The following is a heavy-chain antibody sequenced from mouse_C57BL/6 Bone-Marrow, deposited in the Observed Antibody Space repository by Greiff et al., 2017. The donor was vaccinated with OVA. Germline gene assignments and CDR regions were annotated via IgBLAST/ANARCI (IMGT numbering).Heavy chain of an antibody. V-gene: IGHV1-18*01. J-gene: IGHJ2*01. D-gene: IGHD2-4*01. CDR3: ARGGYDYDDGYYFDY. Sequence: EVQLQQSGPELVKPGASVKIPCKASGYTFTDYNMDWVKQSHGKSLEWIGDINPNNGGTIYNQKFKGKATLTVDKSSSTAYMELRSLTSEDTAAYYCARGGYDYDDGYYFDYWGQGTTLTVSS. CDR2: INPNNGGT. CDR1: GYTFTDYN.